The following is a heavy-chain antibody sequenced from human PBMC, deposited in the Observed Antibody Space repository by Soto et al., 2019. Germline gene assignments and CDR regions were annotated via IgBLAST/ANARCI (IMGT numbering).Heavy chain of an antibody. D-gene: IGHD5-12*01. J-gene: IGHJ4*02. CDR3: ARAPIVAMIGRPFDY. Sequence: PSETLSLTCAVYGGSFSGYYWSWIRQPPGKGLEWIGEINHSGSTNYNPSLKSRVTISVDTSKNQFSLKLSSVTAADTAVFYCARAPIVAMIGRPFDYWGQGTLVTVSS. V-gene: IGHV4-34*01. CDR1: GGSFSGYY. CDR2: INHSGST.